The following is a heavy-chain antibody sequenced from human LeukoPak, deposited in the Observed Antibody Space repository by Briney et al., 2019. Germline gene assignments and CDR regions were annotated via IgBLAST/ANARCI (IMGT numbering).Heavy chain of an antibody. D-gene: IGHD1-26*01. J-gene: IGHJ3*02. V-gene: IGHV4-59*01. CDR2: IDYSGST. CDR3: ARVRRYSGRPDASDI. Sequence: SETLSLTCSVSGGSSSTYYWTWIRQPPGKGLEWIGYIDYSGSTNYSPSLRSRVTISVDTSKNQFSLKLRSVTAADTAVYYCARVRRYSGRPDASDIWGQGTMVTVSS. CDR1: GGSSSTYY.